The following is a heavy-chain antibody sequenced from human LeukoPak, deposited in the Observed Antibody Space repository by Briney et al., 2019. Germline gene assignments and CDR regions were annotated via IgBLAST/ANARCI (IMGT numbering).Heavy chain of an antibody. J-gene: IGHJ2*01. CDR2: IWYDGSNK. D-gene: IGHD2/OR15-2a*01. CDR3: ARALGAHRYYSWYFDL. CDR1: GFTFSSYG. V-gene: IGHV3-33*01. Sequence: PGRSLRLSCAASGFTFSSYGMHWVRQAPGKGLEWVAVIWYDGSNKYYADSVKGRFTISRGNSKNTLYLQMNSLRAEDTAVYYCARALGAHRYYSWYFDLWGRGTLVTVSS.